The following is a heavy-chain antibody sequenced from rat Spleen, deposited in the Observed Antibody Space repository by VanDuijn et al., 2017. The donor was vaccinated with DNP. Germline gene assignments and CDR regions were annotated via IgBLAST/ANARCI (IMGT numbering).Heavy chain of an antibody. V-gene: IGHV5-22*01. CDR2: IGSPAYAP. J-gene: IGHJ2*01. Sequence: EVQLVESGGGLVQPGRSLKLSCAASGFTFSAYYMAWVRQAPAKGLEWVAYIGSPAYAPYYTDSVKGRFAISRDNAKSTLYLQVNSLRSEDMATYYSVRGMSGHFDYWGQGVMVTVSS. CDR1: GFTFSAYY. D-gene: IGHD1-12*01. CDR3: VRGMSGHFDY.